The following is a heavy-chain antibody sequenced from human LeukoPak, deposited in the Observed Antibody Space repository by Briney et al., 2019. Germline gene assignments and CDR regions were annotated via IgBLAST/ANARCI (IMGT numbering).Heavy chain of an antibody. CDR3: ARPLMYYYGSETYFWFDP. D-gene: IGHD3-10*01. V-gene: IGHV3-11*01. J-gene: IGHJ5*02. CDR1: GFTFSDYY. CDR2: ISDNGRNI. Sequence: GGSLRLSCAASGFTFSDYYMGWIRQAPGKGLEWVSYISDNGRNIYYADSVKGRFTISRDNSKSTLYIQMNSLRAEDTAVYYCARPLMYYYGSETYFWFDPWGQGTLVTVSS.